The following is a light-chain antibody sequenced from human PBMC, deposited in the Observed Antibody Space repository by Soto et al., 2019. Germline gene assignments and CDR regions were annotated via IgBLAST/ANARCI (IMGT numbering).Light chain of an antibody. V-gene: IGLV2-8*02. CDR2: EVT. CDR3: SSFAGSNTLV. CDR1: SSDVGDYNF. Sequence: QSALTQPPSASRSPGQSATISCTGTSSDVGDYNFVSWYQQHPGKAPKLIIYEVTKRPSGVPDRFSGSKSGNTASLTVSGLQTDDEADYYCSSFAGSNTLVFGGGTKLTVL. J-gene: IGLJ3*02.